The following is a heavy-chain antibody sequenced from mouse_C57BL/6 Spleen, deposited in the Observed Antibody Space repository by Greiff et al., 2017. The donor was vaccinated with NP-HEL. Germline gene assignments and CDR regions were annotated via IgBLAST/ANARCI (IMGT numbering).Heavy chain of an antibody. Sequence: QVQLQQPGAELVRPGSSVKLSCKASGYTFTSYWMHWVKQRPIQGLEWIGNIDPSDSETHYNQKFKDKATLTVDKSSSTAYMQLSSLTSEDSAVYYCAREGTTVVFDYWGQGTTLTVYS. D-gene: IGHD1-1*01. J-gene: IGHJ2*01. CDR2: IDPSDSET. V-gene: IGHV1-52*01. CDR3: AREGTTVVFDY. CDR1: GYTFTSYW.